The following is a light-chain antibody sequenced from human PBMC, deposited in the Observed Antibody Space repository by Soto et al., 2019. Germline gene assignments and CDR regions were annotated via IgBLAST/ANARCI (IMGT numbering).Light chain of an antibody. V-gene: IGKV1-5*03. CDR3: QQYYSYPPWT. CDR2: KAS. CDR1: QTISSW. Sequence: DIQMTQSPSTLSGSVGDRVTITCRASQTISSWLAWYQQKPGKAPKLLIYKASSLESGVPSRFSGSGSGTDLTLTISCLQSEYFANYYCQQYYSYPPWTFGQGTNVDIK. J-gene: IGKJ1*01.